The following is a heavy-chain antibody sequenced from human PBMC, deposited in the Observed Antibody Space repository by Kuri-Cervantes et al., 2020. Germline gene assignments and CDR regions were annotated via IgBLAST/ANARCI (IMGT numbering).Heavy chain of an antibody. CDR3: ARVEDCSSTSCGWARFDP. J-gene: IGHJ5*02. Sequence: GESLKISCAASGFTFSASWMHWVRQAPGKGLEWVSVIYSGGSTYYADSVKGRFTISRHNSKNTLYLQMNSLRAEDTAVYYCARVEDCSSTSCGWARFDPWGQGTLVTVSS. CDR1: GFTFSASW. D-gene: IGHD2-2*01. V-gene: IGHV3-53*04. CDR2: IYSGGST.